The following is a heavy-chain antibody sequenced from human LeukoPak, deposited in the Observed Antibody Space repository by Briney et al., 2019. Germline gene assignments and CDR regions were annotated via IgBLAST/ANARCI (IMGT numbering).Heavy chain of an antibody. Sequence: GGSLRLSCAVSGFTFSNFWMSWVRQAPGRGLEWVANIHPEGNEKYHVEAVKGRFTISRDNTKNLLFLQMNGLSVEATAVHYCARGDDFSGDHWGQGTLVTVSS. CDR1: GFTFSNFW. CDR3: ARGDDFSGDH. CDR2: IHPEGNEK. V-gene: IGHV3-7*04. D-gene: IGHD1-1*01. J-gene: IGHJ4*02.